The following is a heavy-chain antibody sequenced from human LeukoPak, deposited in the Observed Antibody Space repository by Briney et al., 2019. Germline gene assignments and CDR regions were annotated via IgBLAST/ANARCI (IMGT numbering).Heavy chain of an antibody. CDR3: TTKILVPYFDY. V-gene: IGHV3-15*01. CDR1: GFTFSNAW. J-gene: IGHJ4*02. Sequence: GGYLRLYCAASGFTFSNAWMSWVRQAPGKGLEWVGRIKSKTDGGTTDYAAPVKGRFTISRDDSKNTLYLQMNSLKTEDTAVYYCTTKILVPYFDYWGQGTLVTVSS. D-gene: IGHD6-13*01. CDR2: IKSKTDGGTT.